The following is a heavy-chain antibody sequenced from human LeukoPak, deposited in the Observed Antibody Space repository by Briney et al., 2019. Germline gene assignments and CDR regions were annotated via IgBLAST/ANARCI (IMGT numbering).Heavy chain of an antibody. CDR1: GGSISNYY. Sequence: PSETLSLTCTVSGGSISNYYWTWIRQPPGKGLEWIGFIYYSGSTKYNPSLKRRVTISADTSTNQFSLKLSSVTPADTAVYYCARGGTLRFVEWLVDAFDIWGLGTMVTVSS. D-gene: IGHD3-3*01. J-gene: IGHJ3*02. CDR2: IYYSGST. CDR3: ARGGTLRFVEWLVDAFDI. V-gene: IGHV4-59*01.